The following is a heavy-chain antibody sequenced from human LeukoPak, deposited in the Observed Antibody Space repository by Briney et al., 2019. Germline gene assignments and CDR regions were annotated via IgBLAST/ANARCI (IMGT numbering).Heavy chain of an antibody. Sequence: SETLSPTCTVSGVSISSFYWSWIRQPPGRGLEWIGYIYDSGSTNYNPSLKSRVTISVGTSKNQFSLKLSSVTAADTAVYYCARDTYDILTGYYTGQHPWGQGTLVTVSS. D-gene: IGHD3-9*01. V-gene: IGHV4-59*01. J-gene: IGHJ5*02. CDR1: GVSISSFY. CDR3: ARDTYDILTGYYTGQHP. CDR2: IYDSGST.